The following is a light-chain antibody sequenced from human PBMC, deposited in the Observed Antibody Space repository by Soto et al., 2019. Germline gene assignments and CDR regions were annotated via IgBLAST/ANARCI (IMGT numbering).Light chain of an antibody. CDR1: QSISGY. CDR3: QQSYNTPLT. Sequence: EIQLTQSPSSLSASIGDRVTIIFRASQSISGYLNWYQQKPGKAPKVMIYTASTLQSGVPSRFSGSGSGTDFTPTISSLQPEDVATFYCQQSYNTPLTFGGGTKVDIK. J-gene: IGKJ4*01. V-gene: IGKV1-39*01. CDR2: TAS.